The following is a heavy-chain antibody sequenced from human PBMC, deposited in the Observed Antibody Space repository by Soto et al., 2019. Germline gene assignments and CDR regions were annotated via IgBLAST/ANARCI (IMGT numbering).Heavy chain of an antibody. Sequence: GGSLRLSCAASGFTFSSYAMHWVRQAPGKGLEWVAVISYDGSNKYYADSVKGRFTISRDNSKNTLYLQMNSLRAEDTAVYYCARTGYSSSWYGPNGAFDIWGQGTMVTV. V-gene: IGHV3-30-3*01. D-gene: IGHD6-13*01. J-gene: IGHJ3*02. CDR1: GFTFSSYA. CDR3: ARTGYSSSWYGPNGAFDI. CDR2: ISYDGSNK.